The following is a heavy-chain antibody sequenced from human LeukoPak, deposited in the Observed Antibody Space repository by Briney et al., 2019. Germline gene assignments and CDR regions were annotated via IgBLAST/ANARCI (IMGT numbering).Heavy chain of an antibody. V-gene: IGHV4-61*01. CDR2: IYYSGST. D-gene: IGHD5-12*01. CDR1: GGSVSSGSYY. CDR3: AGGNGGYDSDY. J-gene: IGHJ4*02. Sequence: SETLSLTCTVSGGSVSSGSYYWSWIRQPPGKGLEWIGYIYYSGSTNYNPSLKSRVTISVDTSKNQFSLKLSSVTAADTAVYYCAGGNGGYDSDYWGPGTLVTVSS.